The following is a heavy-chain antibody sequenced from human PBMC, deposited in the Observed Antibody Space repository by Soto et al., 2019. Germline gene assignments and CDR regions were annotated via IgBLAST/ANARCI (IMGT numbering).Heavy chain of an antibody. Sequence: SLSWSVAGGSSNVYGGSWIMKKAGKGLEWIGRVYSSGTTNYNPSLKSRVTISVDLSKNRFSLRLSSVTTADTALYYCARTTAVPNPLRSRYFLDYSGQAPLVTGSS. J-gene: IGHJ4*02. CDR2: VYSSGTT. CDR1: GGSSNVYG. V-gene: IGHV4-4*07. CDR3: ARTTAVPNPLRSRYFLDY. D-gene: IGHD4-17*01.